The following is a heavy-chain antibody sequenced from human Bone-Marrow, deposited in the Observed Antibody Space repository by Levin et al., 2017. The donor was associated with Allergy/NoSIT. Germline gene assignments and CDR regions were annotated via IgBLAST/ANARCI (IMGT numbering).Heavy chain of an antibody. Sequence: KPSETLSLTCVVSGVSISSDNWWSWVRQPPGKGLEWIGEIYPSGSPTYTPSLKSRITISIDKSNNHFSLNLSSVTAADTAVYYCARRTYSSSWYGPTIDSWGQGTLVTVSS. J-gene: IGHJ4*02. CDR1: GVSISSDNW. D-gene: IGHD6-13*01. CDR3: ARRTYSSSWYGPTIDS. V-gene: IGHV4/OR15-8*01. CDR2: IYPSGSP.